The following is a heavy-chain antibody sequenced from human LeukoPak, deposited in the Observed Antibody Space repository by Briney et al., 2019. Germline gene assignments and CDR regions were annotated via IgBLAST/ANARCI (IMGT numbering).Heavy chain of an antibody. CDR3: ANGQWELPYYFDY. Sequence: HPGGSLRLSCAASGFTFSSYAMSWVRQAPGKGLEWVSAISGSGGSTYYADSVKGRFTISRDNSKNTLYLQMNSLRAEDTAVYYCANGQWELPYYFDYWGQGTLVTVSS. CDR2: ISGSGGST. J-gene: IGHJ4*02. CDR1: GFTFSSYA. D-gene: IGHD1-26*01. V-gene: IGHV3-23*01.